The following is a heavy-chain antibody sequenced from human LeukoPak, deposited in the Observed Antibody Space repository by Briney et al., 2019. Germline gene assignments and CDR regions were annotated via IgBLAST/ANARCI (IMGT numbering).Heavy chain of an antibody. Sequence: SLSLSCELSGVTLSMYWTTSVRQAPPEGHGWVANINEGGSREWYVDSLKGRFNISRDNSKNSLYLQMNGLRVEDTAVYCAREVFRGGLLNTAFDHWGKGALVTVSS. CDR2: INEGGSRE. V-gene: IGHV3-7*01. D-gene: IGHD2-15*01. CDR3: AREVFRGGLLNTAFDH. J-gene: IGHJ4*02. CDR1: GVTLSMYW.